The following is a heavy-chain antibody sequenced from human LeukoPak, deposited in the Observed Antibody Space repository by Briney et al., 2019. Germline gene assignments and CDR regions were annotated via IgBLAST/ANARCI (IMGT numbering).Heavy chain of an antibody. Sequence: GGSLRLSCAASGFPFSDYGMYWVRQAPGKGLEWLAVISHDGNNKYYADSVKGRITISRDNSMNTLYLQMNNLRAEDTAVYYCAPRVVGSAPFDYWGQGTLVTVSS. J-gene: IGHJ4*02. V-gene: IGHV3-30*03. CDR2: ISHDGNNK. CDR1: GFPFSDYG. CDR3: APRVVGSAPFDY. D-gene: IGHD2-15*01.